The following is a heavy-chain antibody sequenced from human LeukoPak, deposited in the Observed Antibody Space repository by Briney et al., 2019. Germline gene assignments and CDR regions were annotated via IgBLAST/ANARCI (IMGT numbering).Heavy chain of an antibody. CDR2: ISDSGGRT. Sequence: GGSLRLSCAVSGITLSNYGMSWVRQAPGKGLEWVAGISDSGGRTKYADSVKGRFTISRDNAKNTLYLQMNSLRAEDTAVYFCAKRGVVIRVILVGVHQEAYYFDSWGQGALVTVSS. CDR1: GITLSNYG. V-gene: IGHV3-23*01. J-gene: IGHJ4*02. CDR3: AKRGVVIRVILVGVHQEAYYFDS. D-gene: IGHD2-21*01.